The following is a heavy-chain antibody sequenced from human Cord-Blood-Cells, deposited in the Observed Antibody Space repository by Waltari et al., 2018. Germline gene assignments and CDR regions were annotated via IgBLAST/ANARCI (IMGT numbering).Heavy chain of an antibody. Sequence: EVQLVQSGAEVKKPGESLKISCKGSGYSFTSSRIGWVGQLPGKGLEWMGIIYPGDSDTRYSPSFQGQVTISADKSISTAYLQWSSLKASDTAMYYCARAHNYYDSSGYSWDAFDIWGQGTMVTVSS. CDR1: GYSFTSSR. CDR3: ARAHNYYDSSGYSWDAFDI. J-gene: IGHJ3*02. CDR2: IYPGDSDT. V-gene: IGHV5-51*01. D-gene: IGHD3-22*01.